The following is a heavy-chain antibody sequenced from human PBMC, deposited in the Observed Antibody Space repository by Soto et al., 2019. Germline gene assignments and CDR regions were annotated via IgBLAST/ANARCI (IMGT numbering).Heavy chain of an antibody. CDR1: GYTFTNYW. CDR2: IYPGDSDT. D-gene: IGHD5-12*01. Sequence: PGESLKISCKGSGYTFTNYWIGWVRQMPGKGLEWMGIIYPGDSDTRYSPSFQGQVTISADKSITTAYLQWSSLKASDTAMYYCARRGGYGTAYYYYMDVWGKGTTVTVSS. CDR3: ARRGGYGTAYYYYMDV. J-gene: IGHJ6*03. V-gene: IGHV5-51*01.